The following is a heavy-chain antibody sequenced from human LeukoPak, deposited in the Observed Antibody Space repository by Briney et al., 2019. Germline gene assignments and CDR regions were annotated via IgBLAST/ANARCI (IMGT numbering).Heavy chain of an antibody. CDR1: GFTFDDYA. Sequence: GGSLRLSCAASGFTFDDYAMHWVRQAPGKGLEWVSGISWNSGSIGYADSVKGRFTISRDNAKNSLYLQMNSLRAEDTASYYCANAGHWGQGTLVTVSS. CDR3: ANAGH. D-gene: IGHD1-1*01. V-gene: IGHV3-9*01. CDR2: ISWNSGSI. J-gene: IGHJ4*02.